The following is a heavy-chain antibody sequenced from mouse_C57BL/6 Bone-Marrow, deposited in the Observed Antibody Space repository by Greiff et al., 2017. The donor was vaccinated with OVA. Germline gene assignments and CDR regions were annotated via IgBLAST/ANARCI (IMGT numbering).Heavy chain of an antibody. V-gene: IGHV1-15*01. J-gene: IGHJ1*03. Sequence: QVQLKQSGAELVRPGASVTLSCKASGYTFTDYEMHWVKQTPVHGLEWIGAIDPETGGTAYNQKFKGKAILTADKSSSTAYMELRSLTSEDSAVYYCARRYYYGSSYRYFDVWGTGTTVTVAS. D-gene: IGHD1-1*01. CDR3: ARRYYYGSSYRYFDV. CDR1: GYTFTDYE. CDR2: IDPETGGT.